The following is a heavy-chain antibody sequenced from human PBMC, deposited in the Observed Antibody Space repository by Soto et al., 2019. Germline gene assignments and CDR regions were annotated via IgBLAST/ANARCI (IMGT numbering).Heavy chain of an antibody. V-gene: IGHV4-34*01. Sequence: PSETLSLTCAVYGGSFSGYYWSWIRQPPGKGLEWIGEINHSGSTNYNPSLKSRVTISVDTSKNQFSLKLSSVTAADTAVYYCARAPGTNFDYWGQGTLVTVSS. CDR2: INHSGST. D-gene: IGHD1-7*01. CDR1: GGSFSGYY. J-gene: IGHJ4*02. CDR3: ARAPGTNFDY.